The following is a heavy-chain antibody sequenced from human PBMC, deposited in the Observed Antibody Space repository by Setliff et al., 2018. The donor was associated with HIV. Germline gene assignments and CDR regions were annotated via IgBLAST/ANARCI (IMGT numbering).Heavy chain of an antibody. D-gene: IGHD6-19*01. CDR2: IYPGDSDI. CDR1: GYTFTNYW. CDR3: VRHRSAVAGTRIGYCYYMDV. J-gene: IGHJ6*03. Sequence: GESLKISCEASGYTFTNYWIGWVRQMPGKGLEWMGIIYPGDSDIIYSPSFQGQVIISADKSITTAYLQWSSLKASDTAIYYCVRHRSAVAGTRIGYCYYMDVWGKGTTVTVSS. V-gene: IGHV5-51*01.